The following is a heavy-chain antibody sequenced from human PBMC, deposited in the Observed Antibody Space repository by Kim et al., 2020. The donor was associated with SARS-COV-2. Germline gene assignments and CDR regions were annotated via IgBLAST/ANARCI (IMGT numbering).Heavy chain of an antibody. CDR1: GYTFTSYG. CDR2: INTYNGNT. CDR3: ARSLPPSYGDYILHN. J-gene: IGHJ4*02. Sequence: ASVKVSCKASGYTFTSYGISWVRQAPGQGLEWMGWINTYNGNTNSAQKLQDRVIMTTDTFTSTAYMELRSLRSDDTAVYYCARSLPPSYGDYILHNWGQGTLVTVSS. D-gene: IGHD4-17*01. V-gene: IGHV1-18*01.